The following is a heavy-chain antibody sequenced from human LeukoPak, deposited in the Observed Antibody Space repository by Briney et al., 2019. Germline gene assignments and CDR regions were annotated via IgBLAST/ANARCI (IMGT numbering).Heavy chain of an antibody. Sequence: ASVKVSCKVSGYTLTELSMHWVRQAPGKGLEWMGGFDPEDDETIYAQKFQGRVTMTEDRSTDTAYMELSSLRYEDTAVYYCATDRGSGSYDFDYWGQGTLVTVSS. CDR1: GYTLTELS. V-gene: IGHV1-24*01. CDR2: FDPEDDET. J-gene: IGHJ4*02. CDR3: ATDRGSGSYDFDY. D-gene: IGHD1-26*01.